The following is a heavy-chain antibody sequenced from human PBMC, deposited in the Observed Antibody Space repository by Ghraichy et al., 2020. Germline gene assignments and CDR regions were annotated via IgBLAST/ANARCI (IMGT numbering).Heavy chain of an antibody. CDR2: FDPEDGET. D-gene: IGHD5-24*01. Sequence: ASVKVSCKVSGYTLTELSMHWVRQAPGKGLEWMGGFDPEDGETIYAQKFQGRVTMTEDTSTDTAYMELSSLRSEDTAVYYCATNAGVEMATIESFDYWGQGTLVTVSS. J-gene: IGHJ4*02. CDR3: ATNAGVEMATIESFDY. V-gene: IGHV1-24*01. CDR1: GYTLTELS.